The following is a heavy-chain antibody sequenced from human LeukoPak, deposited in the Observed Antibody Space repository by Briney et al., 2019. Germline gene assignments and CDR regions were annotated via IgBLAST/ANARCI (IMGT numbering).Heavy chain of an antibody. CDR2: ISRSGEIT. CDR1: GFTFSSYA. V-gene: IGHV3-23*01. CDR3: AKEEVPNDF. D-gene: IGHD1-1*01. J-gene: IGHJ4*02. Sequence: PGGSLRLSCAASGFTFSSYAMSWVRQAPGKGLEWVSGISRSGEITYYEDSVRGRFTISKDISKNTLYLQMDSLRAEDTAIYYCAKEEVPNDFWGQGTLVTVSS.